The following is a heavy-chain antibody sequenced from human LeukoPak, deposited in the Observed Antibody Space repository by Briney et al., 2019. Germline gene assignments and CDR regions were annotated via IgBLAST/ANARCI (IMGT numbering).Heavy chain of an antibody. CDR3: ARDEVGGPLKY. V-gene: IGHV3-7*01. CDR1: GFTFSTYW. J-gene: IGHJ4*02. CDR2: IREDGNKD. D-gene: IGHD1-26*01. Sequence: GSLRLSCVGSGFTFSTYWMTWVRQAPGKGLEWVANIREDGNKDNYIDSVRGRFTISRDNAKNSLYLQMNSLRAEDTAVYYCARDEVGGPLKYWGQGILVTVSS.